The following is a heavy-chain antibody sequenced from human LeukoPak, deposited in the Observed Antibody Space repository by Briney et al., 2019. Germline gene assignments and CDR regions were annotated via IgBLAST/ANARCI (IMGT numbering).Heavy chain of an antibody. Sequence: ASVKVSCTASGYTFTGYYMHWVRQAPGQGLEWMGWINPNSGGTNYAQKFQGRVTMTRDTSISTAYMELSRLRSDDTAVYYRARDFARHCSSTSCYYSFSGQSQYFDYYYYGMDVWGQGTTVTVSS. D-gene: IGHD2-2*01. CDR1: GYTFTGYY. CDR2: INPNSGGT. CDR3: ARDFARHCSSTSCYYSFSGQSQYFDYYYYGMDV. V-gene: IGHV1-2*02. J-gene: IGHJ6*02.